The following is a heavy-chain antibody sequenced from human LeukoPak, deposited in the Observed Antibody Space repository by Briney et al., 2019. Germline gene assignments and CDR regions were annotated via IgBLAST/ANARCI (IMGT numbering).Heavy chain of an antibody. Sequence: PSETLSLICAVYGGSFSGYYWSWLRQPPGKGLEWIGEINHSGSTNYNPSLKSRITISVDTSKNQFSLKLISVTAADTAVYYCARKASIRGGFHWGQGTLVTVSS. V-gene: IGHV4-34*01. CDR1: GGSFSGYY. D-gene: IGHD2-2*01. CDR2: INHSGST. J-gene: IGHJ4*02. CDR3: ARKASIRGGFH.